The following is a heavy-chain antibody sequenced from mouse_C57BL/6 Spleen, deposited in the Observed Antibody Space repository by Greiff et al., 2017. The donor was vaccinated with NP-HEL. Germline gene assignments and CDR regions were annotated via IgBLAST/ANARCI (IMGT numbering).Heavy chain of an antibody. CDR3: ARDFSTVVATSPLYFDV. D-gene: IGHD1-1*01. V-gene: IGHV1-82*01. CDR1: GYAFSSSW. CDR2: IYPGDGDT. J-gene: IGHJ1*03. Sequence: QVQLKESGPELVKPGASVKISCKASGYAFSSSWMNWVKQRPGKGLEWIGRIYPGDGDTNYNGKFKGKATLTADKSSSTAYMQLSSLTSEDSAVYFCARDFSTVVATSPLYFDVWGTGTTVTVAS.